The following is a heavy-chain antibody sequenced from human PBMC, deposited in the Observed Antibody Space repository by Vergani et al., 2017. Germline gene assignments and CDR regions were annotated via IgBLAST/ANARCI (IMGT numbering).Heavy chain of an antibody. V-gene: IGHV4-61*02. CDR1: GGSISSGSYY. CDR2: IYTSGST. J-gene: IGHJ4*02. Sequence: QLQLQESGPGLVKPSETLSLTCTVSGGSISSGSYYWSWIRQPAGKGLEWIGRIYTSGSTNYNPSLKSRVTISVDTSKKQFSLKLSSVTAANTAVYYCARTIDFWSGYSFDYWGQGTLVTVSS. CDR3: ARTIDFWSGYSFDY. D-gene: IGHD3-3*01.